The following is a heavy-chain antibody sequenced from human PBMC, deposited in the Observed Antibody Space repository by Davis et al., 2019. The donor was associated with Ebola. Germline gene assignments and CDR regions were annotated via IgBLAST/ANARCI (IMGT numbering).Heavy chain of an antibody. CDR3: ARVVISDTVIAYYFDY. CDR2: IIPMIDMA. J-gene: IGHJ4*02. V-gene: IGHV1-69*10. CDR1: GGTFTTYG. Sequence: SVKVSCKASGGTFTTYGITWVRQAPGQGLEWMGGIIPMIDMANYAQKFQGRVTITADKTTSTVYMDLRSLTSEDTAMYYRARVVISDTVIAYYFDYWGQGTLVTVSS. D-gene: IGHD5-18*01.